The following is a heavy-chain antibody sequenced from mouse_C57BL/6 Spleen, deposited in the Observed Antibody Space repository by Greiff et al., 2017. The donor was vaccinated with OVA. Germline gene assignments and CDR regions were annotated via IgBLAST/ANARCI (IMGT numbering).Heavy chain of an antibody. CDR2: IYPGSGST. D-gene: IGHD2-4*01. CDR1: GYTFTSYW. J-gene: IGHJ1*03. Sequence: QVQLQQPGAELVKPGASVKMSCKASGYTFTSYWITWVKQRPGQGLEWIGDIYPGSGSTNYNEKFKSKATLTVDTSSSTAYMRLSSLTSEDSAVYYCARAITRYFDVWGTGTTVTVSS. CDR3: ARAITRYFDV. V-gene: IGHV1-55*01.